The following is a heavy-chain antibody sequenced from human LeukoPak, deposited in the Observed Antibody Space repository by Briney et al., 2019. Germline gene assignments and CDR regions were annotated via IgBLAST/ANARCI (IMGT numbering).Heavy chain of an antibody. J-gene: IGHJ4*02. D-gene: IGHD3-22*01. CDR1: GDSVSSNSAA. CDR2: TYYRSKWYN. Sequence: SQTLSLTCALSGDSVSSNSAAWNWIRQSPSRGLEWLGRTYYRSKWYNDYAVSVKSRITINPDTSKNQFSLQLNSVTPEDTAVYYCARVGDYYDSSGYYHFFDYWGQGTLVTVSS. CDR3: ARVGDYYDSSGYYHFFDY. V-gene: IGHV6-1*01.